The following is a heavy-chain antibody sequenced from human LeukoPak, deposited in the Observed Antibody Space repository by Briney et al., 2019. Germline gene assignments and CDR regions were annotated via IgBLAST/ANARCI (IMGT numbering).Heavy chain of an antibody. D-gene: IGHD4-11*01. V-gene: IGHV3-74*01. CDR1: GFSISSYW. Sequence: VGSLRLSCAASGFSISSYWMHWVRQVPGKGLVWVSRISPDGSTTGYADSVKGRFTASRDNARNTLYLQINSLRAEDSAVYYCTRDRTTITLFELWGQGTLVTVSS. J-gene: IGHJ4*02. CDR3: TRDRTTITLFEL. CDR2: ISPDGSTT.